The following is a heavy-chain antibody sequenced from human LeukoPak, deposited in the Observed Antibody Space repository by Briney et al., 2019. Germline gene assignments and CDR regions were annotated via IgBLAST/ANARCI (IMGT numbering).Heavy chain of an antibody. CDR1: GGSISSISSNNYH. V-gene: IGHV4-39*01. CDR2: IHYSGST. D-gene: IGHD3-3*01. Sequence: SETLSLTCIVSGGSISSISSNNYHWGWIRQPPGKGLEWIGSIHYSGSTYYNPSLKSRVTISVDTSKNQFSLKLSSVTAADTAVYYCARQKYYDFWSGYYYPYYYGMDVWGQGTTVTVSS. CDR3: ARQKYYDFWSGYYYPYYYGMDV. J-gene: IGHJ6*02.